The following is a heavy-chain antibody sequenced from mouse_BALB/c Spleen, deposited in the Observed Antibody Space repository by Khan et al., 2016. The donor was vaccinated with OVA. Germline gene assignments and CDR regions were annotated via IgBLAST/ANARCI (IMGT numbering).Heavy chain of an antibody. D-gene: IGHD2-2*01. CDR3: ARHGYVAWFAY. CDR2: IDPFNGVT. Sequence: VQLQQSGPELMRPGASVKISCKASGYSFTTYYIHWVKQSHGKSLEWIGYIDPFNGVTSYNQKFKGKATLTVDKSSSTAYMLLSSLTSEDSAVYYCARHGYVAWFAYWGQGTLVTVSA. CDR1: GYSFTTYY. J-gene: IGHJ3*01. V-gene: IGHV1S135*01.